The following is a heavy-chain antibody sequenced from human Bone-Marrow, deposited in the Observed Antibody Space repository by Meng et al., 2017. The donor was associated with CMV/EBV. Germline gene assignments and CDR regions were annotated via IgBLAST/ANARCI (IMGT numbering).Heavy chain of an antibody. CDR2: ISSSSSYI. Sequence: GGSLRLSCAASGFTFSSYSMNWVRQAPGKGLEWVSSISSSSSYIYYADSVKGRFTISRDNAKNSLYLQMNSLRAEDTAVYYCARDSPDYGDYLFDYWGQGVLVTVSS. J-gene: IGHJ4*02. CDR3: ARDSPDYGDYLFDY. CDR1: GFTFSSYS. V-gene: IGHV3-21*01. D-gene: IGHD4-17*01.